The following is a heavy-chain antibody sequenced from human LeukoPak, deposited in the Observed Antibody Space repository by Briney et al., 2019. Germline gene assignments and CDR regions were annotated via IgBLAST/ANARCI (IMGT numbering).Heavy chain of an antibody. J-gene: IGHJ3*02. V-gene: IGHV4-61*02. CDR1: GGSISSGSYY. CDR3: ARRAIVGAENAFDI. CDR2: IYTSGST. D-gene: IGHD1-26*01. Sequence: SQTLSLTCTVSGGSISSGSYYWSWIRQPAGKGLEWIGRIYTSGSTNYNPSLKSRVTISVDTSKNQFSLKLSSVTAADTAVYYCARRAIVGAENAFDIWGQGKMVTVSS.